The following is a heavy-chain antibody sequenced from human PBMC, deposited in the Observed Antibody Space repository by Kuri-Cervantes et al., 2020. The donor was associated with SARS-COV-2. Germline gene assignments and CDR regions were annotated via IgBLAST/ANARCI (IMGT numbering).Heavy chain of an antibody. CDR2: INTNTGNP. V-gene: IGHV7-4-1*02. CDR3: ARGRDFWSGRWVYYYYYGMDV. Sequence: ASVKVSCKASGYTFTSYAMNWVRQAPGQGLEWMGWINTNTGNPTYAQGFTGRFVFSLDTSVSTAYLQISSLKAEDTAVYYCARGRDFWSGRWVYYYYYGMDVWGQGTTVTVSS. J-gene: IGHJ6*02. CDR1: GYTFTSYA. D-gene: IGHD3-3*01.